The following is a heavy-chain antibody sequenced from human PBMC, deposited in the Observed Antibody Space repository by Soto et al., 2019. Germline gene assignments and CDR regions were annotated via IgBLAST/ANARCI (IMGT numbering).Heavy chain of an antibody. J-gene: IGHJ4*02. D-gene: IGHD6-19*01. CDR3: TTEWDSSGWYEPFDY. V-gene: IGHV3-15*07. Sequence: SVSNAWMNWVRQAPGKGLEWVGRIKSKTDGGTTDYAAPVKGRFTISRDDSKNTLYLQMNSLKTEDTAVYYCTTEWDSSGWYEPFDYWGQGTLVTDSS. CDR2: IKSKTDGGTT. CDR1: SVSNAW.